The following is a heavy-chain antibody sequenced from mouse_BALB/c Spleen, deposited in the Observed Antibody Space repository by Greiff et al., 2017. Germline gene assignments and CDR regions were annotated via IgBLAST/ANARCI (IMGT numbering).Heavy chain of an antibody. CDR1: GFTFSSFG. D-gene: IGHD2-3*01. CDR3: ASSGYDGNPYYFDY. CDR2: ISSGSSTI. V-gene: IGHV5-17*02. J-gene: IGHJ2*01. Sequence: DVHLVESGGGLVQPGGSRKLSCAASGFTFSSFGMHWVRQAPEKGLEWVAYISSGSSTIYYADTVKGRFTISRDNPKNTLFLQMTSLRSEDTAMYYCASSGYDGNPYYFDYWGQGTTLTVSS.